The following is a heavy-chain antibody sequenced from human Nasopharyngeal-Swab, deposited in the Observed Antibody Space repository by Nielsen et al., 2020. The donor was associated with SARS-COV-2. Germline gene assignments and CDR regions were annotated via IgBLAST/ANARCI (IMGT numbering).Heavy chain of an antibody. CDR2: ISGSGSYV. V-gene: IGHV3-21*01. J-gene: IGHJ6*03. Sequence: GESLKISCAASGFTFNSYSMIWVRQVPGEGLEWVSSISGSGSYVYYADSVKGRFTISKDSAKNSLYLQMNSLRAEDTAVYFCARIAGRGSIYYYYMDVWGTGTTVTVSS. CDR3: ARIAGRGSIYYYYMDV. D-gene: IGHD1-26*01. CDR1: GFTFNSYS.